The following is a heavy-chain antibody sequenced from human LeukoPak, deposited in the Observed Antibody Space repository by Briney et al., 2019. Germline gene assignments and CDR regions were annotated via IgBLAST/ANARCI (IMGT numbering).Heavy chain of an antibody. Sequence: SETLSLTCTVSGGSISSSSYSWGWIRQPPGKGLEWIGRIYTSGSTNYNPSLKSRVTMSVDTSKNQFSLKLSSVTAADTAVYYCARDVLSPPYYDFWSGYAHDYWGQGTLVTVSS. CDR3: ARDVLSPPYYDFWSGYAHDY. CDR1: GGSISSSSYS. CDR2: IYTSGST. V-gene: IGHV4-39*07. J-gene: IGHJ4*02. D-gene: IGHD3-3*01.